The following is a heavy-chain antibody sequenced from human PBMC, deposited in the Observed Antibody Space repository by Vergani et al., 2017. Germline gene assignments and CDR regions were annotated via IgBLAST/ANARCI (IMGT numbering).Heavy chain of an antibody. CDR2: VDPEDGET. CDR3: ATPQTVTTGGMEV. D-gene: IGHD4-17*01. V-gene: IGHV1-69-2*01. J-gene: IGHJ6*02. CDR1: GYTFTDNY. Sequence: EVQLVQSGAEVKKPGATMQISCKVSGYTFTDNYMHWVKQAPGKGLEWMGLVDPEDGETIYAEKFKGRVTIAADTSTDTAHLELSSLSSEDTAVYYCATPQTVTTGGMEVWVQGTTVIVSS.